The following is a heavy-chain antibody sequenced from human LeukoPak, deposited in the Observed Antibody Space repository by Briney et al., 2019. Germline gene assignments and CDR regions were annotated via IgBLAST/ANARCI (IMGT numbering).Heavy chain of an antibody. J-gene: IGHJ3*02. CDR1: GFTLDDYA. V-gene: IGHV3-9*01. CDR2: ITWNTGSI. CDR3: AKDRGGSYFDAFDI. Sequence: PGGSLRLSCAASGFTLDDYAMHWVRQAPGKGLEWVSGITWNTGSIGYADSVKGRFTVSRDNAKNSLYLQMNSLRADDTALYYCAKDRGGSYFDAFDIWGQGTLVTVSS. D-gene: IGHD1-26*01.